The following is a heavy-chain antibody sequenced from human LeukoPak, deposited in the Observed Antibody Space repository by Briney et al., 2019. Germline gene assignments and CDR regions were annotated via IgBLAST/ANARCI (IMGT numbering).Heavy chain of an antibody. CDR1: ESTVTEFS. Sequence: ASEKVSCKVSESTVTEFSIHCVRQAPRKALEWMVGFGLDNSERVLARKFQGRVTMTEDTSTNNAYMQLTSVGSEDTAVYYCATGQTAPVLVDTLHFWGQGTRVTVSS. CDR2: FGLDNSER. CDR3: ATGQTAPVLVDTLHF. V-gene: IGHV1-24*01. J-gene: IGHJ1*01. D-gene: IGHD3-3*01.